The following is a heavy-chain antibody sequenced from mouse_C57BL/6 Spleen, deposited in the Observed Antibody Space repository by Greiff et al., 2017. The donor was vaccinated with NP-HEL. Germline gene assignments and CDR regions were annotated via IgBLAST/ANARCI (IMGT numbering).Heavy chain of an antibody. D-gene: IGHD1-1*01. Sequence: VQLQQSGPELVKPGASVKISCKASGYSFTGYYMNWVKQSPEKSLEWIGEINPSTGGTTYNQKFKAKATLTVDKSSSTAYMQLKSLTSEDSAVYYCARTPHYCGSSYEYFDVWGTGTTVTVSS. CDR1: GYSFTGYY. CDR2: INPSTGGT. V-gene: IGHV1-42*01. J-gene: IGHJ1*03. CDR3: ARTPHYCGSSYEYFDV.